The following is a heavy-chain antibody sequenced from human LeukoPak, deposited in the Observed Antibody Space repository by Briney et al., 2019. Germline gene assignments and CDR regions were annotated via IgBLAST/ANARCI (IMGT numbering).Heavy chain of an antibody. D-gene: IGHD6-19*01. Sequence: SQTLSLTCTVSGDSITSGGYYWSWIRQPPGKGLEWIGYIYYSGTTKYNPSLKSRVTISVDTSKNQFSLKVNSVAAADTAVYYCARGQPQRYSSGWYVNWFDPWGQGTLVTVSS. CDR3: ARGQPQRYSSGWYVNWFDP. CDR2: IYYSGTT. J-gene: IGHJ5*02. V-gene: IGHV4-61*08. CDR1: GDSITSGGYY.